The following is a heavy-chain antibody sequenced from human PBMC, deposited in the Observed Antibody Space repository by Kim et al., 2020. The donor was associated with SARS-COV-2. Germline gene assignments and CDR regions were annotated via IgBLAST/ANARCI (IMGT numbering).Heavy chain of an antibody. D-gene: IGHD2-2*01. V-gene: IGHV4-34*01. Sequence: NDNPALQSRVTLSVDTSNNQFSLRLSSVTAADTAIYYCARGHSTSGYDYWGQGALVTVSS. J-gene: IGHJ4*02. CDR3: ARGHSTSGYDY.